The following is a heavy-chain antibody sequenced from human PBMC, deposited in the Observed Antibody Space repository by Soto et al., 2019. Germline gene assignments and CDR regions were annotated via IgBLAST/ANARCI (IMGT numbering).Heavy chain of an antibody. D-gene: IGHD1-1*01. CDR3: ARGRGNWFYVY. Sequence: QMQLHQWGAGLLKPSETLSLNCAVYGGSFSAYYWSWIRQTPGKGLEWIGQINHTASTSYNPSLKSRVTISVDSSKNQFSLNLKFVTAADTAVYYCARGRGNWFYVYWGQGNLVSVSS. V-gene: IGHV4-34*01. CDR2: INHTAST. CDR1: GGSFSAYY. J-gene: IGHJ4*02.